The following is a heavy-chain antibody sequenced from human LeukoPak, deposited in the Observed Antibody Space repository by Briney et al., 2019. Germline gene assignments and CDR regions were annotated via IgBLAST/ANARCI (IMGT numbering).Heavy chain of an antibody. V-gene: IGHV4-31*03. J-gene: IGHJ4*02. CDR2: IYYTAGA. D-gene: IGHD2-2*01. CDR1: GASMRSETHY. CDR3: ARGRRELKYAPDY. Sequence: SETLSLTCTVSGASMRSETHYWSWLRQHPGKGPEWIAYIYYTAGAYYNPSLESRVSISLDASENQFSLKLSSVTAADTAVYYCARGRRELKYAPDYWGQGTLVTVSS.